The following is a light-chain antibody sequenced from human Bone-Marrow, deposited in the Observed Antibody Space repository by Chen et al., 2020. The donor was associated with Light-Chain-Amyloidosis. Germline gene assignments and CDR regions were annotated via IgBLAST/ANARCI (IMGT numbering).Light chain of an antibody. J-gene: IGLJ1*01. Sequence: QSALTQPASVSGSPGQAITISCTGTSSDVGGDNHVSWYQQHPDNAPKLMIYEVTNRPSWVPDRFSGSKSNNTASLTISRLQTEDEADYFCSSYTITNALVFGSGTRVTVL. CDR2: EVT. V-gene: IGLV2-14*01. CDR1: SSDVGGDNH. CDR3: SSYTITNALV.